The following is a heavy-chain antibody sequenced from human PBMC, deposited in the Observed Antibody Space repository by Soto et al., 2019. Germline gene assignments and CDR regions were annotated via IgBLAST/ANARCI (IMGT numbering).Heavy chain of an antibody. D-gene: IGHD3-9*01. V-gene: IGHV3-23*01. CDR1: GFTFSSYA. J-gene: IGHJ5*01. CDR3: AKLRYFDWSSYNWFEY. Sequence: GGSLSLSCAASGFTFSSYAMTWVRQAPGKGLEWVSGISGSGATTSYADSVKGRFTVSRGNSKNTLYLQMNSLRVEDTAVYYCAKLRYFDWSSYNWFEYWGQGTPVTVSS. CDR2: ISGSGATT.